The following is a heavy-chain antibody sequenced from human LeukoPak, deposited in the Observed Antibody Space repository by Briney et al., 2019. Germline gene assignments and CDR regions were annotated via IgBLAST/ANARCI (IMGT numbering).Heavy chain of an antibody. J-gene: IGHJ3*02. Sequence: GGSLRLSCAASGFTFSSYSMHWVRQAPGKGLEFVSAISSNGRRTYYANSVKGRFTISRDNAKNSLYLQMNSLRAEDTAVYYCARDLKRITIFGVAGGAFDIWGQGTMVTVSS. D-gene: IGHD3-3*01. CDR3: ARDLKRITIFGVAGGAFDI. CDR2: ISSNGRRT. V-gene: IGHV3-64*01. CDR1: GFTFSSYS.